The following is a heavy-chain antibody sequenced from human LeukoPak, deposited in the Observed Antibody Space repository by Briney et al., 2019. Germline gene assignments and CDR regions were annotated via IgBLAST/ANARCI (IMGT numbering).Heavy chain of an antibody. J-gene: IGHJ4*02. Sequence: GGSLRLSCASSGFTFSYYYMSWIRQAPGKGLEWVSYISSSGSTIYYADSVKGRFTISRDNAKNSLYLQMNSLRAEDTAVYYCARGNKVGATQEFDYWGQGTLVTVSS. CDR1: GFTFSYYY. V-gene: IGHV3-11*01. D-gene: IGHD1-26*01. CDR2: ISSSGSTI. CDR3: ARGNKVGATQEFDY.